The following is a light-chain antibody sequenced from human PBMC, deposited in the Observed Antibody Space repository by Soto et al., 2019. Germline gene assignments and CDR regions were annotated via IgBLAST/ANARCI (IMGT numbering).Light chain of an antibody. Sequence: QSALTQPASVSGSPGQSITISCTGTSSDIGGYQYVSWYQQHPGKAPKLMTYEVTNRPSGVSHRFSGSKSGNTASLTISGLQAEDEADYYCSSYTTSRDLNWVFGAGTQLTVL. V-gene: IGLV2-14*01. CDR3: SSYTTSRDLNWV. J-gene: IGLJ3*02. CDR2: EVT. CDR1: SSDIGGYQY.